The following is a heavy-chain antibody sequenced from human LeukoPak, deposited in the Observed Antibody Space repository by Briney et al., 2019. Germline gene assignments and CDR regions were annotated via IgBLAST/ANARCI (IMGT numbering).Heavy chain of an antibody. J-gene: IGHJ4*02. CDR3: ATGGYYIDY. V-gene: IGHV3-15*01. CDR2: IKSKVDGGTT. CDR1: GFTFSNAW. Sequence: GWSLRLSCAASGFTFSNAWMNWVRQAPGKGLEWVGRIKSKVDGGTTDYAAPGKGRFTISRDDSQNTVYLQMDSLKTEDTAVYYCATGGYYIDYWGQGTLVTVSS.